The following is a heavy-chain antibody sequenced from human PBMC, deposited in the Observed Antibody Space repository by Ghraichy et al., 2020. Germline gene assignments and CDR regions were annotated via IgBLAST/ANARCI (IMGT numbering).Heavy chain of an antibody. CDR2: INPSGGST. J-gene: IGHJ6*02. CDR1: GYTFTSYY. Sequence: ASVKVSCKASGYTFTSYYMHWVRQAPGQGLEWMGIINPSGGSTSYAQKFQGRVTMTRDTSTSTVYMELSSLRSEDTAVYYCASITNSNPAWYYYGMDVWGQGTTVTVSS. CDR3: ASITNSNPAWYYYGMDV. D-gene: IGHD4-11*01. V-gene: IGHV1-46*01.